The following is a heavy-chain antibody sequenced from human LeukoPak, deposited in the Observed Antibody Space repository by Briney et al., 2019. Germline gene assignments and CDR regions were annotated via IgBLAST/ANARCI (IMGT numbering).Heavy chain of an antibody. CDR2: MNPNSGNT. D-gene: IGHD2-2*01. CDR3: AREISSTSDYYFDN. Sequence: ASVKVSCKASGYTFTSHGISWVRQAPGQGLEWMGWMNPNSGNTGYAQKFQGRVTMTRNTSISTAYMELSSLRSEDTAVYYCAREISSTSDYYFDNWGQGTLVTVSS. V-gene: IGHV1-8*02. CDR1: GYTFTSHG. J-gene: IGHJ4*02.